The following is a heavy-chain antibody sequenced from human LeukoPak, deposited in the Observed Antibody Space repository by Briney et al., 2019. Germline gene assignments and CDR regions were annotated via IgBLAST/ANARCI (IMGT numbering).Heavy chain of an antibody. CDR1: GGSISSSNW. CDR2: INHSGST. CDR3: ASTDRSVVPAAPPGY. Sequence: PSETLSLTCAVSGGSISSSNWWSWVRQPPGKGLEWIGEINHSGSTNYNPSLKSRVTISVDTSKNQFSLKLSSVTAADTAVYYCASTDRSVVPAAPPGYWGQGTLVTVSS. J-gene: IGHJ4*02. D-gene: IGHD2-2*01. V-gene: IGHV4-4*02.